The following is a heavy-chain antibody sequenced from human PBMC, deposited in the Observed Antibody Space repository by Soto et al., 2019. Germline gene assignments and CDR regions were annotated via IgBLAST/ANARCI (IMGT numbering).Heavy chain of an antibody. CDR2: IYHSGST. D-gene: IGHD4-17*01. Sequence: SETLSLTCAVSGGSISSSNWWSWVRQPPGKGLEWIGEIYHSGSTNYNPSLKSRVTISVDKSKNQFSLKLSSVTAADTAVYYCARSDYGDYAGSGDTIDYWGQGTLVTVSS. V-gene: IGHV4-4*02. CDR1: GGSISSSNW. CDR3: ARSDYGDYAGSGDTIDY. J-gene: IGHJ4*02.